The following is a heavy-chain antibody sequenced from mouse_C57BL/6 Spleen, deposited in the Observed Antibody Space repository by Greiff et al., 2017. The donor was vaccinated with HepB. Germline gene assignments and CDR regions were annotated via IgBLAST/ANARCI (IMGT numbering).Heavy chain of an antibody. Sequence: EVKLMESGGGLVQPGGSLKLSCAASGFTFSDYYMYWVRQTPEKRLEWVAYISNGGGSTYYPDTVKGRFTISRDNAKNTLYLQMSRLKSEDTAMYYCARQDGYDLYYYAMDYWGQGTSVTVSS. J-gene: IGHJ4*01. CDR3: ARQDGYDLYYYAMDY. V-gene: IGHV5-12*01. CDR2: ISNGGGST. D-gene: IGHD2-2*01. CDR1: GFTFSDYY.